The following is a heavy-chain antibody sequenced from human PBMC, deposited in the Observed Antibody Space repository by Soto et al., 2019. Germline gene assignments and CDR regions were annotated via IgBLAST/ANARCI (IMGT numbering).Heavy chain of an antibody. Sequence: EVQLVESGGGLVQPGGSLRLSCAASGFTFSDDYMDWVRQAPGKGLEWVGRIKTKANSDTTEYAASVKGRFSISRADSKNSLYLQVNSLKTEDTAVYYCTRVRPGGRLGDWGQGTLVTVSS. CDR3: TRVRPGGRLGD. CDR2: IKTKANSDTT. D-gene: IGHD3-10*01. V-gene: IGHV3-72*01. J-gene: IGHJ4*02. CDR1: GFTFSDDY.